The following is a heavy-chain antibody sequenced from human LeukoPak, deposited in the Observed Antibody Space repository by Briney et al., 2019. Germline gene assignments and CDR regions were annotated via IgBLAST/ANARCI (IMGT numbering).Heavy chain of an antibody. D-gene: IGHD3-10*01. V-gene: IGHV5-51*01. Sequence: GESLKISCKGSGYNFTKFWVGWVRQMPGKGLEWMGIIYPGDSDTRYSPSFQGQVTISADKSISTAYLQWSSLKASDTAMYYCASSGRPTGVDYYYMDVWGKGTTVTVSS. CDR2: IYPGDSDT. CDR1: GYNFTKFW. J-gene: IGHJ6*03. CDR3: ASSGRPTGVDYYYMDV.